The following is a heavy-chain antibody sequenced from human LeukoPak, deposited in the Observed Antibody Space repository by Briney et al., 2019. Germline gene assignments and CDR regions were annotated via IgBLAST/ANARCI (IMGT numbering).Heavy chain of an antibody. CDR2: IYYSGST. CDR1: GGPISRGDYY. D-gene: IGHD4-17*01. V-gene: IGHV4-30-4*02. CDR3: ARETPYGDYTYYFHY. J-gene: IGHJ4*02. Sequence: SDTLSLLCTVSGGPISRGDYYCTWIPQPPGKGLERIGYIYYSGSTYYNPSLKSRVTISVDTSKNQFSLKLSSVTAADTAVYYCARETPYGDYTYYFHYWGQGTLVTVSS.